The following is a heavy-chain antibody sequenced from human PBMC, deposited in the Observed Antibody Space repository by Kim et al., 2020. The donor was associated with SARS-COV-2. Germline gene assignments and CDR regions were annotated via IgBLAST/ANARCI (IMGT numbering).Heavy chain of an antibody. D-gene: IGHD3-3*01. J-gene: IGHJ4*02. CDR1: GFTFSSYG. CDR2: ISYDGSNK. CDR3: AKDFFD. V-gene: IGHV3-30*18. Sequence: GASLRLSCAASGFTFSSYGMHWVRQAPGKGLEWVAVISYDGSNKYYADSVKGRFTISRDNSKNTLYLQMNSLRAEDTAVYYCAKDFFDWGQGTLVTVSS.